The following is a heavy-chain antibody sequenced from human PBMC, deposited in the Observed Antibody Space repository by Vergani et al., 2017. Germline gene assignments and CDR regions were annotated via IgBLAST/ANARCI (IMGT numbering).Heavy chain of an antibody. Sequence: QVQLVQSWAEVKKPGASVKVSCKASGYTFTDYFMHWVRQAPGQGLEWMGWINPNSGGTNYAQKFQGSVTMTRDTSISTAYMELSNLRSDDTAVYYCARVGTSSNRDYFDYWGQGTLVTVSS. D-gene: IGHD2-2*01. CDR1: GYTFTDYF. CDR2: INPNSGGT. J-gene: IGHJ4*02. CDR3: ARVGTSSNRDYFDY. V-gene: IGHV1-2*02.